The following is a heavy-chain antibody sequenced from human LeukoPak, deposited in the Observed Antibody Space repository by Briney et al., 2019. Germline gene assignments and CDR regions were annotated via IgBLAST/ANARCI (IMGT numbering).Heavy chain of an antibody. CDR2: IYYSGST. Sequence: PSETLSLTCTVSGGSISSYYWSWIRQPPGKGLEWIGYIYYSGSTNYNPSLKSRVTISVDTSKNQFSLKLSSVTAADTAVYYCATSMTTVTPDYWGQGTLVTVSS. J-gene: IGHJ4*02. D-gene: IGHD4-11*01. CDR1: GGSISSYY. CDR3: ATSMTTVTPDY. V-gene: IGHV4-59*01.